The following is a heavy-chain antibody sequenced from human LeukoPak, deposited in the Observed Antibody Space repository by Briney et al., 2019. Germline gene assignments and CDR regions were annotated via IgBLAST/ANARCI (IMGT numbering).Heavy chain of an antibody. CDR1: GFTFSNAW. J-gene: IGHJ4*02. CDR2: MKSNPSGGTS. D-gene: IGHD3-9*01. Sequence: GGSLRLSCAVSGFTFSNAWMTWVRQAPGRGLEWVGRMKSNPSGGTSDYAAPVKGRFTISRDDSKNTLSLQMNSLKTEDTAMYYCTTLSHDIHYWGQGTLVTVSS. CDR3: TTLSHDIHY. V-gene: IGHV3-15*01.